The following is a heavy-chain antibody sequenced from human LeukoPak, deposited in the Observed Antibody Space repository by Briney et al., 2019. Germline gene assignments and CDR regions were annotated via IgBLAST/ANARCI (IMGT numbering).Heavy chain of an antibody. D-gene: IGHD4-17*01. CDR3: ARSIGSDYADY. CDR1: GYSISSDYY. CDR2: ISHSGST. J-gene: IGHJ4*02. V-gene: IGHV4-38-2*02. Sequence: SETLSLTCTVSGYSISSDYYWGWIRQPPGKGLEWIGSISHSGSTYYNPSLKSRVTISLDTSKNQFSLKLGSVTAADTAVYYCARSIGSDYADYWGQGTLVTVSS.